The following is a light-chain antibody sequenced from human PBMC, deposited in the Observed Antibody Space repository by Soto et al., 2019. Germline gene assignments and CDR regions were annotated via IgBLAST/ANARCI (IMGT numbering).Light chain of an antibody. CDR1: SSDVGAYNY. CDR2: EVS. Sequence: QSALTQPASVSGSPGQSITISCTGTSSDVGAYNYVSWYQQHPRKAPKLMIYEVSYRPSGVSDRFSGSRSGNTASLTISGLQAEDESDYYCSSYTSSTTGVFGGGTKLTVL. J-gene: IGLJ3*02. CDR3: SSYTSSTTGV. V-gene: IGLV2-14*01.